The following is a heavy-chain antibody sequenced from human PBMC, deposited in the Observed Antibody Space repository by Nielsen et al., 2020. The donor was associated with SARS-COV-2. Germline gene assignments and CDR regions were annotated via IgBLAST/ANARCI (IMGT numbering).Heavy chain of an antibody. V-gene: IGHV1-2*06. D-gene: IGHD2-2*01. J-gene: IGHJ6*02. CDR2: INPNSGGT. CDR1: GYTFTGYY. CDR3: ASSPYCSSTSCPKAGYYYYGMDV. Sequence: ASVKVSCKASGYTFTGYYMHWVRQAPGQGLEWMGRINPNSGGTNYAQKFQGRVTMTRDTSTSTVYMELSSLRSEDTAVYYCASSPYCSSTSCPKAGYYYYGMDVWGQGTTVTVSS.